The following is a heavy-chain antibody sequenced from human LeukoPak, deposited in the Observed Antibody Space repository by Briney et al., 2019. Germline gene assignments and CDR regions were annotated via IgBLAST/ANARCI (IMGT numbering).Heavy chain of an antibody. CDR2: INHSGST. J-gene: IGHJ4*02. D-gene: IGHD5-12*01. V-gene: IGHV4-34*01. CDR1: GASFSGYY. Sequence: PSETLSLTCAVYGASFSGYYWSWIRQPPGKGLEWIGEINHSGSTNYNPSLKSRVTISVDTSKNQFSLKLSSVTAADTAVYYCARVRGGLPDYWGQGTLVTVSS. CDR3: ARVRGGLPDY.